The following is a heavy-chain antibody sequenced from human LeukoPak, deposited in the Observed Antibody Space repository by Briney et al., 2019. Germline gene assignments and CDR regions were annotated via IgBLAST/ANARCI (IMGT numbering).Heavy chain of an antibody. Sequence: SETLSLTCTVSGGSISSYYWSWIRQPAGKGLEWTGRIYTSGSTNYNPSLKSRVTMSVDTSKNQFSLKLSSVTAADTAVYYCAGNLLTYYYGSGGFDPWGQGTLVTVSS. CDR3: AGNLLTYYYGSGGFDP. V-gene: IGHV4-4*07. J-gene: IGHJ5*02. D-gene: IGHD3-10*01. CDR1: GGSISSYY. CDR2: IYTSGST.